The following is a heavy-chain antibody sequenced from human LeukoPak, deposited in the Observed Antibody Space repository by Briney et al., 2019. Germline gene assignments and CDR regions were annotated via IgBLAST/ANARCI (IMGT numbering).Heavy chain of an antibody. CDR1: GGSISSNSYQ. J-gene: IGHJ5*02. D-gene: IGHD4-17*01. V-gene: IGHV4-39*01. Sequence: SETLSLTCTVSGGSISSNSYQWGWIRQPPGKGLEWIGSISDSGSTYYNPSLKSRLTISVDMSKNQFSLRLSSVAAADTAVYYCARRTPATVTERFDPWGQGTLVTVSS. CDR3: ARRTPATVTERFDP. CDR2: ISDSGST.